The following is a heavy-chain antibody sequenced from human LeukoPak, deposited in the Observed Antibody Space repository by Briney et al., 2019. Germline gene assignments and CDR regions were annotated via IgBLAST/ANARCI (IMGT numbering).Heavy chain of an antibody. CDR2: IKQDGSER. J-gene: IGHJ4*02. Sequence: GGSLRLSCAASGFTFSSYWMSWVRQAPGKGLEWVANIKQDGSERYYVDSVKGRFTISRENTKNSLYLQMSSLRAEDTAVYYCARDKVSGATHFDYWGQGTLVTVSS. D-gene: IGHD1-26*01. CDR3: ARDKVSGATHFDY. CDR1: GFTFSSYW. V-gene: IGHV3-7*01.